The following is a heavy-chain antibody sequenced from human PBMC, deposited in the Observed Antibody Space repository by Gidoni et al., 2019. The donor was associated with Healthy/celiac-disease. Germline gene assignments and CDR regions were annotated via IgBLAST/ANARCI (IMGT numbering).Heavy chain of an antibody. CDR3: ARDARRDAFDI. CDR2: IYYSGST. V-gene: IGHV4-31*03. Sequence: QVQLQESGPGLVKPSQTLSLPCTVSGGSISSGGYYWRWIRQHPGKGLEWIGYIYYSGSTYYNPSLKSRVTIAVDTSKNQFSLKLSSVTAADTAVYYCARDARRDAFDIWGQGTMVTVSS. J-gene: IGHJ3*02. CDR1: GGSISSGGYY.